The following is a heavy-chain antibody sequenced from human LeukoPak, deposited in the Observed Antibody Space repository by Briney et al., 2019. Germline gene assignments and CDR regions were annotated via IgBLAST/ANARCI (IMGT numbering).Heavy chain of an antibody. CDR3: ARGGIAVAVYFDF. D-gene: IGHD1-1*01. J-gene: IGHJ4*02. CDR1: GYSISNDYY. Sequence: AETLSLTCIVSGYSISNDYYWGWVRQPPGKGLEWIGSVYHTGSPYDNPSLKSRVTISVVTSKNHLSLRLRSVTAADTAVYYCARGGIAVAVYFDFWGKGTLLTVSS. CDR2: VYHTGSP. V-gene: IGHV4-38-2*02.